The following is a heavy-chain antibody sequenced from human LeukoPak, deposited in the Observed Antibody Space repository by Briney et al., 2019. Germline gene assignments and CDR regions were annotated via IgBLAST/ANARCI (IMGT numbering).Heavy chain of an antibody. D-gene: IGHD5-24*01. Sequence: SGTLSLTCTVSGGSISSYYWSWIRQPPGKGLEWIGYIYYSGSTNYNPSLKSRLTISVDTSKNQFSLKLSSVTAADTAVYYCARGRDGYNSVTYNWFDPWGQGTLSPSPQ. CDR3: ARGRDGYNSVTYNWFDP. CDR2: IYYSGST. CDR1: GGSISSYY. V-gene: IGHV4-59*01. J-gene: IGHJ5*02.